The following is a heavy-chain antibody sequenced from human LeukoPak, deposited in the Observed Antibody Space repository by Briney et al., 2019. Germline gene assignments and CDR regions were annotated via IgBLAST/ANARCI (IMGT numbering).Heavy chain of an antibody. CDR2: IKQDGSEK. J-gene: IGHJ4*02. CDR1: GFTFSSYA. D-gene: IGHD6-19*01. Sequence: GGSLRLSCAASGFTFSSYAMSWVRQAPGKGLEWVANIKQDGSEKYYVDSVKGRFTISRDNAKNSLYLQMNSLRAEDTAVYYCARERAVAFTDYWGQGTLVTVSS. V-gene: IGHV3-7*01. CDR3: ARERAVAFTDY.